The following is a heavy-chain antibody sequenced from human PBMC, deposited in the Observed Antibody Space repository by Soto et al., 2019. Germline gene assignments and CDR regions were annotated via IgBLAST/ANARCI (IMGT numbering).Heavy chain of an antibody. Sequence: QVQLVQSGAEVKKPGASVKVSCKASGYTFTSYYMHWVRQAPGQGLEWMGIINPSGGSTSYAQKFQGRVTMTRDTSTSTVYMELSSLRSEDTAVYYCAKVRLHHISSSWYGFDYWGQGTLVTVSS. CDR1: GYTFTSYY. J-gene: IGHJ4*02. V-gene: IGHV1-46*01. D-gene: IGHD6-13*01. CDR2: INPSGGST. CDR3: AKVRLHHISSSWYGFDY.